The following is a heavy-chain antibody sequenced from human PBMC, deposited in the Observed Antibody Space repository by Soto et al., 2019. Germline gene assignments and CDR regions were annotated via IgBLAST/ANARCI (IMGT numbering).Heavy chain of an antibody. V-gene: IGHV2-5*01. CDR2: IFWNDDK. CDR3: AQLLRGYGGYDPYWYFDL. Sequence: QISLKESGPTLVKPTQTLTLTCTFSGFSLSTSGVGVGWIRQPPGKALEWLALIFWNDDKRYSPSLKSRLTITKNPSKNQVVLTMTNMAPVETATYFCAQLLRGYGGYDPYWYFDLWGRGTMVTVS. CDR1: GFSLSTSGVG. D-gene: IGHD5-12*01. J-gene: IGHJ2*01.